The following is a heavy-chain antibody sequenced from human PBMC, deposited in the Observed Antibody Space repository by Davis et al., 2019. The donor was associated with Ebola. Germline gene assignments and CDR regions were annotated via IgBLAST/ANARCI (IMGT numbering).Heavy chain of an antibody. J-gene: IGHJ5*02. CDR2: IYYSGST. Sequence: SETLSLTCTVSGGSISSSSYYWGWIRQPPGKGLEWIGSIYYSGSTYYNPSLKSRVTISVDTSKNQFSLKLSSVTAADTAVYYCARLMWYYYDSSGYYVTPWFDPWGQGTLVTVSS. CDR1: GGSISSSSYY. D-gene: IGHD3-22*01. V-gene: IGHV4-39*01. CDR3: ARLMWYYYDSSGYYVTPWFDP.